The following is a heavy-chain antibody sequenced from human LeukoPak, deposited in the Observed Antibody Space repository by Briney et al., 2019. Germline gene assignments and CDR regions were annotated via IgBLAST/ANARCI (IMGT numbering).Heavy chain of an antibody. V-gene: IGHV4-39*07. CDR3: ARELQYYYDSSGYSDY. D-gene: IGHD3-22*01. J-gene: IGHJ4*02. Sequence: SETLSLTCTVSGGSISSSSYYWGWLRQPPGKGLEWIGIIYYSGSTYYNPSLKSRVTISVDTSKNQFSLKLSSVTAADTAVYYCARELQYYYDSSGYSDYWGQGTLVTVSS. CDR2: IYYSGST. CDR1: GGSISSSSYY.